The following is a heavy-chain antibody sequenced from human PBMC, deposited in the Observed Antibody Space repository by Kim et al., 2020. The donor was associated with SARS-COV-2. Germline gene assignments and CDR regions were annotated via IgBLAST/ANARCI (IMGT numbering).Heavy chain of an antibody. J-gene: IGHJ4*02. Sequence: NYAPESQGRATITRDPSTRTVYMELSSLRSEDTALYYCGGEFPGARNFDYWGQGTLVTVSS. CDR3: GGEFPGARNFDY. V-gene: IGHV1-46*01. D-gene: IGHD2-15*01.